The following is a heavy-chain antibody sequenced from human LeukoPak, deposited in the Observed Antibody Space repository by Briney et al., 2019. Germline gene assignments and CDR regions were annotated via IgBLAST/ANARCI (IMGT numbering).Heavy chain of an antibody. CDR1: GFTFSSYS. CDR3: ASSVVPAAVLDY. D-gene: IGHD2-2*01. J-gene: IGHJ4*02. V-gene: IGHV3-21*01. Sequence: GGSLRLSCAASGFTFSSYSMNWVRQAPGEGLEWVSSISSSSYIYYADSVKGRFTISRDNAKNSLYLQMNSLRAEDTAVYYCASSVVPAAVLDYWGQGTLVTVSS. CDR2: ISSSSYI.